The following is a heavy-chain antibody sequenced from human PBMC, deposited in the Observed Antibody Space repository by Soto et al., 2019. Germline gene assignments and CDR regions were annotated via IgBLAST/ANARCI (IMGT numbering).Heavy chain of an antibody. V-gene: IGHV1-46*01. J-gene: IGHJ4*02. CDR1: GDTFTSYY. CDR3: ARIAAGY. D-gene: IGHD6-25*01. Sequence: ASVKVSCKPSGDTFTSYYIHWVRQAPGQGLEWMGTINPSGGDTTYAQKFQGRVTMTRDTSTSTVYMELSSLRPEDTAVYYCARIAAGYWGQGTLVTVSS. CDR2: INPSGGDT.